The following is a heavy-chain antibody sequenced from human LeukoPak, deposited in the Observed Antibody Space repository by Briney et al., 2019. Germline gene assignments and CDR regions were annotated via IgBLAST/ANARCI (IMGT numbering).Heavy chain of an antibody. CDR2: IYYSGST. D-gene: IGHD3-16*01. Sequence: PSETLSLTCTVSGGSISSSSYYWGWIRQPPGKGLEWIGSIYYSGSTYYNPSLKSRVTISVDTSKNQFSLKLSSVTAADTAVYYCARVDSTFNWFDPWGQGTLVTVSS. CDR3: ARVDSTFNWFDP. CDR1: GGSISSSSYY. J-gene: IGHJ5*02. V-gene: IGHV4-39*07.